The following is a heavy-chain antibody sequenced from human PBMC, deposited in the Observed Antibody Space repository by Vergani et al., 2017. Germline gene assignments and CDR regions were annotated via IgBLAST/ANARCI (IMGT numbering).Heavy chain of an antibody. Sequence: QVQLQESGPGLVKPSETLSLTCTVSGGSISSYYWSWIRQPPGKGLEWIGYIYYSGSTNYNPSLKSRVTISVDTSKTHFSLKLSSETAADTAVYYCARGWSDFWSGYYGYFDYWGQGTLVTVSS. D-gene: IGHD3-3*01. CDR1: GGSISSYY. CDR3: ARGWSDFWSGYYGYFDY. V-gene: IGHV4-59*01. CDR2: IYYSGST. J-gene: IGHJ4*02.